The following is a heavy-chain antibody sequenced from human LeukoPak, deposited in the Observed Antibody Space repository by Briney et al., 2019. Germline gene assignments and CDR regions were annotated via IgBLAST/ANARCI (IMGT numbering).Heavy chain of an antibody. V-gene: IGHV4-34*01. Sequence: SETLSLTCAVYGGSFSCYYWSWIRQPPGKGLEWIGEINHSGSTNYNPSLKSRVTISVDTSKNQFSLKLSSVTAADTAVYYCARGLPAVTTVTTFDYWGQGTLVTVSS. D-gene: IGHD4-17*01. CDR2: INHSGST. J-gene: IGHJ4*02. CDR1: GGSFSCYY. CDR3: ARGLPAVTTVTTFDY.